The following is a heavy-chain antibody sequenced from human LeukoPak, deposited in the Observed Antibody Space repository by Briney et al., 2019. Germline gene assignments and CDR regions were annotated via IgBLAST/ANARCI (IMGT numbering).Heavy chain of an antibody. Sequence: PSETLSLTCTVSGGSISSSSYYWGWIRQPPGMGLEWIGSIYYSGSTYYNPSLKSRVTISVDTSKNQFSLKLNSVTAAGTAVYYCARDRVVVITRDAFDIWGQGTMVTVS. J-gene: IGHJ3*02. CDR2: IYYSGST. V-gene: IGHV4-39*07. CDR1: GGSISSSSYY. CDR3: ARDRVVVITRDAFDI. D-gene: IGHD3-22*01.